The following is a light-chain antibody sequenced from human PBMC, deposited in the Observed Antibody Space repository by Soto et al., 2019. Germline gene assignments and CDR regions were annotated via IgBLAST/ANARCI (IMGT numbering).Light chain of an antibody. CDR3: SSYTSSSTPYV. Sequence: QSALTQPASVSGSPGQSITISCTGTSSDDGGYNYVSWYQQHPGKAPKLLIYEVSNRPSGASNRFSGSKSGNTASLTISGLQAEDEADYYCSSYTSSSTPYVFGTGTKVTVL. V-gene: IGLV2-14*01. CDR2: EVS. J-gene: IGLJ1*01. CDR1: SSDDGGYNY.